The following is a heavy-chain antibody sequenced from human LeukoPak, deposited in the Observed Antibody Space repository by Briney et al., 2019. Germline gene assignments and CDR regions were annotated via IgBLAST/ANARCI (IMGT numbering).Heavy chain of an antibody. CDR2: INHSGST. Sequence: PSETLSLTCAVYGGSFSGYYWSWIRQPPGKGLEWIGEINHSGSTNYNPSLKSRVTISVDTSKNQFSLKLSSVTAADTAVYYCARGGKYDFRSGYPTSPRSKNWFDPWGQGTLVTVSS. CDR1: GGSFSGYY. J-gene: IGHJ5*02. D-gene: IGHD3-3*01. CDR3: ARGGKYDFRSGYPTSPRSKNWFDP. V-gene: IGHV4-34*01.